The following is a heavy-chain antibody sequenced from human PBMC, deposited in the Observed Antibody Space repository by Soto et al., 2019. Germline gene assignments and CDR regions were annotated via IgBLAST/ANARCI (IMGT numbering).Heavy chain of an antibody. CDR3: AKEPGRGGWGSFDY. Sequence: GGSLRLSCAASGFTISSYAMSWVRQAPGKGLEWVSAISGSGGSTYYTYSVKGRFTISRDNSKNTLYLQMNSLRAEDTAVYYCAKEPGRGGWGSFDYWGQGTLVTVSS. J-gene: IGHJ4*02. D-gene: IGHD7-27*01. CDR1: GFTISSYA. CDR2: ISGSGGST. V-gene: IGHV3-23*01.